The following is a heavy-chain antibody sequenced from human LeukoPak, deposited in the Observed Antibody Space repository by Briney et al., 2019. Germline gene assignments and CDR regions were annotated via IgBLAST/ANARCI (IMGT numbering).Heavy chain of an antibody. V-gene: IGHV3-23*01. CDR3: AKDQGPYGAVAGTRHYYGMDV. CDR1: GFTFSSYA. CDR2: ISGSGGST. J-gene: IGHJ6*02. D-gene: IGHD6-19*01. Sequence: GGSLRLSCAASGFTFSSYAMSWVRQAPGKGLEWVSAISGSGGSTYYADSVKGRFTISRDNSKNTLYLQMNSLRAEDTAVYYCAKDQGPYGAVAGTRHYYGMDVWGQGTTVTVSS.